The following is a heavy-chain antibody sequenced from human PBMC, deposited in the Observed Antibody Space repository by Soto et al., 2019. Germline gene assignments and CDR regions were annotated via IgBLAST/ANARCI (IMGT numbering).Heavy chain of an antibody. Sequence: QLQLQESGSGLVKPSQTLSLTCAVSGGSISSGGYSWSWIRQPPGKGLEWIGYIYHSGSTYYNPPLKSRVTISVDRSKNQFSLKRSSVAAADTAVYYCAREKMVRGVSSYFDYWGQGTLVTVSS. CDR3: AREKMVRGVSSYFDY. CDR2: IYHSGST. V-gene: IGHV4-30-2*01. J-gene: IGHJ4*02. CDR1: GGSISSGGYS. D-gene: IGHD3-10*01.